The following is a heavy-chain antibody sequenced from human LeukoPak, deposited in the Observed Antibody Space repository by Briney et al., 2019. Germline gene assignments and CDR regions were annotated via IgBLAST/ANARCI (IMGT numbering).Heavy chain of an antibody. D-gene: IGHD3-9*01. CDR1: GFNFNNYA. Sequence: GGSLRLSCAASGFNFNNYAMSWVRQAPGKGLQRVSSISGRGDITHYADSVKGRFTIYRDNSKNTVFLQMNWLRADDMAVYYCAKDLTWIPPVLVTFDLRGQGTLVAVSP. J-gene: IGHJ4*02. CDR2: ISGRGDIT. CDR3: AKDLTWIPPVLVTFDL. V-gene: IGHV3-23*01.